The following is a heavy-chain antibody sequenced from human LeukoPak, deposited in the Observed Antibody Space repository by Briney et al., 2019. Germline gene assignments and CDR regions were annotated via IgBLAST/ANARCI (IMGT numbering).Heavy chain of an antibody. CDR2: IFYSGGT. CDR3: ARQRVGGFDV. V-gene: IGHV4-39*01. Sequence: SETLSLTCTVSGGSISSSAYYWGWIRQPPGKGLEWIANIFYSGGTYYNPSLTSRVTISVDTSKNQFSLKLNSVTAAGTALYYCARQRVGGFDVWGQGTMVTVSS. CDR1: GGSISSSAYY. D-gene: IGHD4-23*01. J-gene: IGHJ3*01.